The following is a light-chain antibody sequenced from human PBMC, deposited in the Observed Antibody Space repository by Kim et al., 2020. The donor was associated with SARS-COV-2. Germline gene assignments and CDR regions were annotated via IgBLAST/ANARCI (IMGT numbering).Light chain of an antibody. Sequence: IVLTQSPGTLSLSPGERATLSCRASQSVTSTILGWYQQKPGQAPRLLIYGATSRATGIPDRFSGSGSGTDFTLTISRLEPEDSAVYHCQYSGTFGQGTKVDIK. J-gene: IGKJ2*01. CDR2: GAT. V-gene: IGKV3-20*01. CDR1: QSVTSTI. CDR3: QYSGT.